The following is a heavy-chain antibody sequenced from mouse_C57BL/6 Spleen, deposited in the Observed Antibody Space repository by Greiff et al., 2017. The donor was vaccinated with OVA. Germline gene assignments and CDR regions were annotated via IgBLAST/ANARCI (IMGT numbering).Heavy chain of an antibody. CDR3: ARKSFYAMDY. CDR1: GYTFTSYW. Sequence: QVQLQQPGAELVRPGSSVKLSCKASGYTFTSYWMHWVKQRPIQGLEWIGNIDPSDSETHYNQKFKDKATLTVDKSSSTANMQLSSLTSEDSAVYYCARKSFYAMDYWGQGTSVTVSS. V-gene: IGHV1-52*01. CDR2: IDPSDSET. J-gene: IGHJ4*01.